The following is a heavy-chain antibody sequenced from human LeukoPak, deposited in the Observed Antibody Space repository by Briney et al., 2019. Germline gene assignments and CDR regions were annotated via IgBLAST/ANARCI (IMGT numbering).Heavy chain of an antibody. CDR2: IKSDGITI. J-gene: IGHJ5*02. Sequence: PGGSLRLSCAASGFTFSNYMMHWVRQAPGKGLVWVSRIKSDGITITYADSVKGRFTISRDNAKNTLYLQMNSLRAEDTAVYYCARDYFHPYSGSYSGWFDPWGQGTLVTVSS. CDR3: ARDYFHPYSGSYSGWFDP. D-gene: IGHD1-26*01. CDR1: GFTFSNYM. V-gene: IGHV3-74*01.